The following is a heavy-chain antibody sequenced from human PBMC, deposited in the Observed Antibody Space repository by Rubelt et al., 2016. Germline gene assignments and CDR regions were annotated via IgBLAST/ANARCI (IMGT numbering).Heavy chain of an antibody. V-gene: IGHV3-23*01. Sequence: EVQLLESGGGLVQPGGSLRLSCAASGFTFSSYAMSWVRQAPGKGLECVSAISGGGGSTYYADSGKGRFTISRDNSKNTRYLQRNSLRAEDTAVYYCAKDHAIDPWGQGTLVTVSS. CDR2: ISGGGGST. J-gene: IGHJ5*02. CDR1: GFTFSSYA. CDR3: AKDHAIDP.